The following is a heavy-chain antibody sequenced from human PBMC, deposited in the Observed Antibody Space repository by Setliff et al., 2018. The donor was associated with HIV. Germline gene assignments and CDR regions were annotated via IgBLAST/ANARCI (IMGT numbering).Heavy chain of an antibody. J-gene: IGHJ4*02. CDR1: GGSFSDYF. V-gene: IGHV4-34*01. D-gene: IGHD3-22*01. CDR3: ARVGYYDSSFDY. CDR2: INHSGSI. Sequence: SETLSLTCAVYGGSFSDYFWTWIRQPPGKGLDWIGEINHSGSITYNPSLKSRFNMSVDTSKNQFSLKLASVSAADTAVYYCARVGYYDSSFDYWGQGTLVTVSS.